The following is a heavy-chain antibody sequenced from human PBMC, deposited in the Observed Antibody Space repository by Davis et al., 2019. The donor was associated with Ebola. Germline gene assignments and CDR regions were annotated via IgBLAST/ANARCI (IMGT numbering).Heavy chain of an antibody. D-gene: IGHD1-14*01. V-gene: IGHV3-74*01. Sequence: PGGSLRLSCAASGFTFSIYWMHWVRQVPGKGLAWVSRINVDGSSTSYADSVRGRFTISRDNAKNTLYLQMNSLRAEDTAVYYCAWSRDQNHPDAFDIWGQGTMVTVSS. CDR3: AWSRDQNHPDAFDI. J-gene: IGHJ3*02. CDR1: GFTFSIYW. CDR2: INVDGSST.